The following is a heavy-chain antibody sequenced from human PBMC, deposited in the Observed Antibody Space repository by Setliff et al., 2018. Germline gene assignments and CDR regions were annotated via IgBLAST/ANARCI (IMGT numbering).Heavy chain of an antibody. CDR1: GGSISSSSYY. V-gene: IGHV4-39*07. J-gene: IGHJ5*02. CDR3: ARETTYSSSWYGWFDP. D-gene: IGHD6-13*01. CDR2: IYYSGST. Sequence: TSETLSLTCTVSGGSISSSSYYWGWIRQPPGKGLEWIGSIYYSGSTYYTPSLKSRVTISVDTSKNQFSLKLSSVTAADTAVYYCARETTYSSSWYGWFDPWGQGTLVTVSS.